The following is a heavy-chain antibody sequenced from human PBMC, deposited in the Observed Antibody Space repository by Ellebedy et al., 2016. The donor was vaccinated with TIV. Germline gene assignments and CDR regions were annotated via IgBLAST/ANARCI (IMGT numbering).Heavy chain of an antibody. Sequence: PGGSLRLSCAASGFTFSSYSMNWVRQAPGKGLGWVSSISSKSNYIYYADSVRGRFTISRDNAKKSLYLQMNSLSAEDTAVYYCARGAMAAAGDDYWGQGTLVTVSS. J-gene: IGHJ4*02. D-gene: IGHD6-13*01. CDR2: ISSKSNYI. CDR3: ARGAMAAAGDDY. V-gene: IGHV3-21*01. CDR1: GFTFSSYS.